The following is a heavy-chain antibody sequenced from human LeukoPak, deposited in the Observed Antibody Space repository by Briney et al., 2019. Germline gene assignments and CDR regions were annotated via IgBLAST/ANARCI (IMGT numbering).Heavy chain of an antibody. D-gene: IGHD2-21*02. CDR3: ARGRLVVTALDY. Sequence: GGSLRLSCAASGFTFSSYWMSWVRQAPGKGLGWVSAISSTGGTTYYADSVKGHFTISRDNSKSTLYLQMGSLRTEDMAVYYCARGRLVVTALDYWGQGTLVTVSS. V-gene: IGHV3-23*01. J-gene: IGHJ4*02. CDR2: ISSTGGTT. CDR1: GFTFSSYW.